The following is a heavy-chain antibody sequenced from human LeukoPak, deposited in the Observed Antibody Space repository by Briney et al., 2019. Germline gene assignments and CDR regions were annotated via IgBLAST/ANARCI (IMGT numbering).Heavy chain of an antibody. CDR1: GYSISSGFY. V-gene: IGHV4-38-2*02. CDR2: IFHSGST. Sequence: SETLSLTCSVSGYSISSGFYWGWIRQPPGKGLEWIGSIFHSGSTYYNPSLKSRVTISVDTSKNQSSLKLSSVTAADTAVYYCARGSRGSWDWFDPWGQGTLVTVSS. J-gene: IGHJ5*02. D-gene: IGHD5-12*01. CDR3: ARGSRGSWDWFDP.